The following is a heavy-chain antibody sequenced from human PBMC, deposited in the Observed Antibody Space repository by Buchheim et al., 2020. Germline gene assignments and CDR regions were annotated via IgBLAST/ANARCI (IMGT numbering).Heavy chain of an antibody. Sequence: QVQLQESGPGLVKPSETLSLTCTVSGGSISTYYWSWIRQPPGKGLEWIGYIFYNGRTNYSPSLKSRVTIPVDTSKNQFSLRLSSVTAADTAVYYCARDNYSSTWYYFDYWGQGIL. CDR3: ARDNYSSTWYYFDY. D-gene: IGHD6-13*01. CDR2: IFYNGRT. J-gene: IGHJ4*02. V-gene: IGHV4-59*01. CDR1: GGSISTYY.